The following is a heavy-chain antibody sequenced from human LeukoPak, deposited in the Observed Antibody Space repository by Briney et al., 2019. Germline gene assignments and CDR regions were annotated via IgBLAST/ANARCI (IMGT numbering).Heavy chain of an antibody. J-gene: IGHJ4*02. Sequence: SETLSLTCTVSSGSISTYYWSWIRQPPGRDLEWLGDINYNGNTNYNPSLQSRVTLSVDTSKNQFSLRLTSVSAIDTAVYYCACLSVAHNNYFDYWGQGILVTVSS. CDR3: ACLSVAHNNYFDY. D-gene: IGHD6-19*01. V-gene: IGHV4-59*08. CDR2: INYNGNT. CDR1: SGSISTYY.